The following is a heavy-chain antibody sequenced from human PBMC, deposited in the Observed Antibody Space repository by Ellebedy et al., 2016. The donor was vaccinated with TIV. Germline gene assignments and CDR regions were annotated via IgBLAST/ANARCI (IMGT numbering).Heavy chain of an antibody. D-gene: IGHD3-10*01. CDR1: GFTFSSYW. CDR2: INSDGSST. V-gene: IGHV3-74*01. CDR3: AKEGGSGSYYNAPFDY. J-gene: IGHJ4*02. Sequence: GGSLRLXXAASGFTFSSYWMHCVRQAPGKGLVWVSRINSDGSSTSYADSVKGRFTISRDNSKNTLYLQMNSLRAEDTAVYYCAKEGGSGSYYNAPFDYWGQGTLVTVSS.